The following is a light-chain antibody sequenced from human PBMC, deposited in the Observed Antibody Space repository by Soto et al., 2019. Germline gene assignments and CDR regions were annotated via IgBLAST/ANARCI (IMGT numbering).Light chain of an antibody. V-gene: IGKV3-15*01. CDR2: FAS. CDR1: QSVSNN. Sequence: EIVMTQSPATLSVYPGERATLSCRASQSVSNNLAWYQQKPGQAPRLLIYFASTRATGIPARFSGSGSETEFTLTISRLQSEDFAVYYCQHYNKWPLTFGGGTKVETK. CDR3: QHYNKWPLT. J-gene: IGKJ4*01.